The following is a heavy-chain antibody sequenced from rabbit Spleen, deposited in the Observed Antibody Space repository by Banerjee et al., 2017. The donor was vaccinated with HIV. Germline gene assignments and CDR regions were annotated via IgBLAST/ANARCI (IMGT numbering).Heavy chain of an antibody. V-gene: IGHV1S45*01. CDR3: VRGASSSGYYNL. Sequence: QEQLEESGGDLVKPGASLTLTCTASGFSFTINSYMCWVRQAPGKGLEWIACIDADSGAATWYASWAKGRFTISRTSSTTVTLQMTSLTAADTATYFCVRGASSSGYYNLWGPGTLVTVS. J-gene: IGHJ4*01. CDR2: IDADSGAAT. D-gene: IGHD1-1*01. CDR1: GFSFTINSY.